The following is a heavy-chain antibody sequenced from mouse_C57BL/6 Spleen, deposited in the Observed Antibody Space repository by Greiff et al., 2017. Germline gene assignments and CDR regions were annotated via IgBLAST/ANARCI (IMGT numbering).Heavy chain of an antibody. CDR2: ISDGGSYT. D-gene: IGHD2-4*01. Sequence: EVQGVESGGGLVKPGGSLKLSCAASGFTFSSYAMSWVRQTPEKRLEWVATISDGGSYTYYPDNVKGRFTISRDNAKNNLYLQMSHLKSEDTAMYYCARDGDYDGGDYAMDYWGQGTSVTVSS. CDR1: GFTFSSYA. J-gene: IGHJ4*01. CDR3: ARDGDYDGGDYAMDY. V-gene: IGHV5-4*01.